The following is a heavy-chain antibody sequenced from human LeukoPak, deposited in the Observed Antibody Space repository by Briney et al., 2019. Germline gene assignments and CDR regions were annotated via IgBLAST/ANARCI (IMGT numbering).Heavy chain of an antibody. V-gene: IGHV3-23*01. CDR3: AKGLGDTAMVPNWFDP. Sequence: PGGSLRLSCAASGFTFSTYSMNWVRQAPGKGLEWVSAISGSGGSTYYADSVKGRFTTSRDNSKNTLYLQMNSLRAEDTAVYYCAKGLGDTAMVPNWFDPWGQGTLVTVSS. D-gene: IGHD5-18*01. CDR1: GFTFSTYS. CDR2: ISGSGGST. J-gene: IGHJ5*02.